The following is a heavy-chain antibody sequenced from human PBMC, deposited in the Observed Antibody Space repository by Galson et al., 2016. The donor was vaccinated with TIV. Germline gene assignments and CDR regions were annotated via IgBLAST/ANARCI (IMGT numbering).Heavy chain of an antibody. Sequence: SVKVSCKASGYTFTSYGIHWMRQAPRQRLEWMGWINTATGYTKYSQTFQDRITITRDTSASTAYMELSSLRSEDTATYYCARLGYCSSMSCFQFDPWGQGTLVSVSS. J-gene: IGHJ5*02. CDR3: ARLGYCSSMSCFQFDP. CDR1: GYTFTSYG. D-gene: IGHD2-2*01. V-gene: IGHV1-3*04. CDR2: INTATGYT.